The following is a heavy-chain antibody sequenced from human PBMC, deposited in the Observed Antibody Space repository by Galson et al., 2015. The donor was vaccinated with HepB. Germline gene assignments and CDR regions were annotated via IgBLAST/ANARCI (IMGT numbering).Heavy chain of an antibody. CDR1: GFTSSNYR. D-gene: IGHD2-15*01. CDR3: GRDRDIVVVVAATQNYSHYIDV. CDR2: IKQDGSEK. V-gene: IGHV3-7*03. Sequence: SLRLSCAASGFTSSNYRMNWVRQAPGKGLEWVANIKQDGSEKYYVDSVKGRFTISRDNAKNSLYLQMNSLRAEDTAVYYCGRDRDIVVVVAATQNYSHYIDVWGHGTLFTVSS. J-gene: IGHJ6*03.